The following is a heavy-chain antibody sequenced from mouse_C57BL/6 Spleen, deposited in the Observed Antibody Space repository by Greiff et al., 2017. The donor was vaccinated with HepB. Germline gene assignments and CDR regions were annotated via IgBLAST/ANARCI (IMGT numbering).Heavy chain of an antibody. Sequence: EVQLVESGGGLVQPGGSLKLSCAASGFTFSDYYMYWVRQTPEKRLEWVAYISNGGGSTYYPDTVKGRFTISRDNAKNTLYLQMSRLKSEDTAMYYCARHPQTAQATGPLDYWGQGTSVPVSS. CDR2: ISNGGGST. J-gene: IGHJ4*01. D-gene: IGHD3-2*02. V-gene: IGHV5-12*01. CDR3: ARHPQTAQATGPLDY. CDR1: GFTFSDYY.